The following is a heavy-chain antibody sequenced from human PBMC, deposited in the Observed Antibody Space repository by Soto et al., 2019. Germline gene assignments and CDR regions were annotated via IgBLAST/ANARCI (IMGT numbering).Heavy chain of an antibody. V-gene: IGHV1-3*01. J-gene: IGHJ5*02. D-gene: IGHD1-7*01. CDR1: TYTLTSYA. CDR2: INAGNGNT. Sequence: QVQLVQSGAEVKKPGASVKVSCEAATYTLTSYAMHWVRQAPGQRLEWMGWINAGNGNTKYSQKFQGRVTITRDTSASTAYMDLSSLRSEDTAVYYCARSGSGTTLDYWFDPWGQGTLVTVSS. CDR3: ARSGSGTTLDYWFDP.